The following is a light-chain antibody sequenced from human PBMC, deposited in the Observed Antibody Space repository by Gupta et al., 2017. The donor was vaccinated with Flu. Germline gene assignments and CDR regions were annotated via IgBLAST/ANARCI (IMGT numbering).Light chain of an antibody. V-gene: IGKV3-15*01. Sequence: VMTQSPATLSLSPGLRVTPSCRASQTVGSNLAWYQQKPGQAPRLLIYGASIRAAGIPARFTGSGSGTEFSLTISSLQSEDFAVYYCQQYHMWPPITFGQGTRLGI. CDR1: QTVGSN. CDR3: QQYHMWPPIT. J-gene: IGKJ5*01. CDR2: GAS.